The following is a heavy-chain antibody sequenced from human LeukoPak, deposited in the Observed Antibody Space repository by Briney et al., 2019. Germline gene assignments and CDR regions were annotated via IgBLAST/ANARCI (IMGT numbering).Heavy chain of an antibody. CDR3: ARDRLLEDRDYHNYYYMDV. J-gene: IGHJ6*03. CDR2: ISSSSSYI. V-gene: IGHV3-21*01. Sequence: GGSLRLSCAASGFTFSSYTMNWVRRAPGKGLEWVSSISSSSSYIYYADSVKGRFTISRDNAKNSLYLQMNSLRAEDTAVYSCARDRLLEDRDYHNYYYMDVWGKGTTVTVSS. CDR1: GFTFSSYT. D-gene: IGHD1-1*01.